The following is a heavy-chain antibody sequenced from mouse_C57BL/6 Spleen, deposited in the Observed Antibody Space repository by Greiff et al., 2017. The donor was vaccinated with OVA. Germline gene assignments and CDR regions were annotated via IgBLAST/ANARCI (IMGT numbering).Heavy chain of an antibody. J-gene: IGHJ4*01. V-gene: IGHV1-64*01. Sequence: QVQLQQPGAELVKPGASVKLSCKASGYTFTSYWMHRVKQRPGQGLEWIGMIHPNSGSTNYNEKFKSKATLTVDKSSSTAYMQLSSLTSEDSAVYYCASTVVASYYAMDYWGQGTSVTVSS. CDR2: IHPNSGST. D-gene: IGHD1-1*01. CDR3: ASTVVASYYAMDY. CDR1: GYTFTSYW.